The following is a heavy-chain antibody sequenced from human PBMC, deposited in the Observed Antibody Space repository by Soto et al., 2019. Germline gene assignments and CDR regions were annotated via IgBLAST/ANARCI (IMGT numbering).Heavy chain of an antibody. CDR3: ARDSRWFGESKKQDFDY. Sequence: QVQLVQSGAEVKKPGSSVKVSCKASGGTFSSYVISWVRQAPGQGLEWMGGIIPIFGTANYAQKFQGRVTITADESTSTAYMELSSLRSEDTAVYYCARDSRWFGESKKQDFDYWGQGTLVTVSS. V-gene: IGHV1-69*01. J-gene: IGHJ4*02. CDR1: GGTFSSYV. CDR2: IIPIFGTA. D-gene: IGHD3-10*01.